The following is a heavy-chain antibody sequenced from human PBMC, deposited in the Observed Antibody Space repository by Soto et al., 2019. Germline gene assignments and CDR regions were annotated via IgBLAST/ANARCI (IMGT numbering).Heavy chain of an antibody. J-gene: IGHJ4*02. Sequence: QVQLQQWGAGLLKPSETLSLTCAVYGGSFSGYYWSWIRQPPGKGLEWIGEINHRGSTNYNPSLKSRVTISVDTSKNQFSRKLSSVTAADTAVYYCARGKRIWGSYRSRPHFDYWGQGTLVTVSS. CDR1: GGSFSGYY. D-gene: IGHD3-16*02. CDR2: INHRGST. V-gene: IGHV4-34*01. CDR3: ARGKRIWGSYRSRPHFDY.